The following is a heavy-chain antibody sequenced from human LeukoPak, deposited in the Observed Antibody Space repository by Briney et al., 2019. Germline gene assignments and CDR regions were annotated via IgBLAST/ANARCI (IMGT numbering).Heavy chain of an antibody. V-gene: IGHV3-7*01. J-gene: IGHJ4*02. CDR2: IKQDGSEK. Sequence: GGSLRLSCAASGFTSSSYWMSWVRQAPGKGLEWVANIKQDGSEKYYVDSVKGRFTISRDNAKNSLYLQMNSLRAEDTAVYYCARVSSLITVAGTFDYWGQGTLVTVSS. CDR1: GFTSSSYW. D-gene: IGHD6-19*01. CDR3: ARVSSLITVAGTFDY.